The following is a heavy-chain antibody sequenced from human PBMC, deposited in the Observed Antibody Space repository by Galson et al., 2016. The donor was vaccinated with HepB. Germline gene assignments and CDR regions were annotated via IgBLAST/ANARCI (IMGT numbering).Heavy chain of an antibody. J-gene: IGHJ4*02. CDR2: IIPIFGTA. D-gene: IGHD6-13*01. CDR1: GGTFSIYA. V-gene: IGHV1-69*06. Sequence: SVKVSCKASGGTFSIYAISWVRQAPGQGLEWMGGIIPIFGTANYAQKFQGRVTITADKSTSTAYMELRSLRSDDTAVYYCARVPFYSSSLFDYWGQGTLGTGSS. CDR3: ARVPFYSSSLFDY.